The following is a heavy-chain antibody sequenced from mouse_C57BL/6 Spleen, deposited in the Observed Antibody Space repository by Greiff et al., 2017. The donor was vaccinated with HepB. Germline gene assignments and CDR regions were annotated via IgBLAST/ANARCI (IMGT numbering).Heavy chain of an antibody. J-gene: IGHJ4*01. CDR1: GYTFTSYG. CDR2: IYPRSGNT. V-gene: IGHV1-81*01. D-gene: IGHD2-5*01. Sequence: QVQLQQSGAELARPGASVKLSCKASGYTFTSYGISWVKQRTGQGLEWIGEIYPRSGNTYYNEKFKGKATLTADKSSSTAYMELRSLTSEDSAVYFCARKESNYEGYYAMDYWGQGTSVTVSS. CDR3: ARKESNYEGYYAMDY.